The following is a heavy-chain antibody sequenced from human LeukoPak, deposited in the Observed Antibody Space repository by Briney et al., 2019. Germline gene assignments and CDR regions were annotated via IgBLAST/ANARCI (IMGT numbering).Heavy chain of an antibody. J-gene: IGHJ6*02. CDR1: GGSISSGGYY. CDR2: IYYSGST. CDR3: ARDTGSAANFYYYYGMDV. V-gene: IGHV4-31*03. Sequence: SETLSLTCTVSGGSISSGGYYWSWIRQHPGKGLGWIGYIYYSGSTYYNPSLKSRVTISVDTSKNQFSLKLSSVTAADTAVYYCARDTGSAANFYYYYGMDVWGQGTTVTVSS. D-gene: IGHD2-2*01.